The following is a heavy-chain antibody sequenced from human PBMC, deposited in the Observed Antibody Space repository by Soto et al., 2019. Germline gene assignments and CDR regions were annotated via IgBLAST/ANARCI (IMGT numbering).Heavy chain of an antibody. V-gene: IGHV3-33*01. CDR3: ASGEGARTAMAPDY. CDR1: GFTFSSYG. D-gene: IGHD5-18*01. CDR2: IWYDGSNK. Sequence: QVQLVESGGGVVQPGRSLRLSCAASGFTFSSYGMHWVRQAPGKGLEWVAVIWYDGSNKYYADSVKGRFTISRDNSKNTLYLQMNSLRAEDTAVYYCASGEGARTAMAPDYWGQGTLVTVSS. J-gene: IGHJ4*02.